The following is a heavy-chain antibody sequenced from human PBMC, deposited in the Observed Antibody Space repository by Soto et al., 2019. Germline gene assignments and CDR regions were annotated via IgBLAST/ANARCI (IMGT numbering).Heavy chain of an antibody. CDR2: IYYSGST. CDR1: GGSISSGGYY. V-gene: IGHV4-31*03. D-gene: IGHD4-17*01. CDR3: ARTSGDYVFYNWFDP. Sequence: SETLSLTCTVSGGSISSGGYYWSWIRQHPGKGLEWIGYIYYSGSTYYNPSLKSRVTISVDTSKNQFSLKLSSVTAADTAVYYCARTSGDYVFYNWFDPWGQGTLVTVSS. J-gene: IGHJ5*02.